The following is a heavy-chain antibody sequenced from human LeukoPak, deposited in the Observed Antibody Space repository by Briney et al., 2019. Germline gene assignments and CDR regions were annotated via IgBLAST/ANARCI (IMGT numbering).Heavy chain of an antibody. D-gene: IGHD2-2*01. CDR3: ARRNIVAVPAAMGYFDY. CDR2: IYYSGHI. J-gene: IGHJ4*02. Sequence: PSETLSLTCTVSGGSISSCTYYWGWIRQPPGKGLEWIGSIYYSGHIYYNPSLKSRVTMSVDTSKNQFSLKLSSVTAADTAVYYCARRNIVAVPAAMGYFDYWGQGTLVTVSS. CDR1: GGSISSCTYY. V-gene: IGHV4-39*01.